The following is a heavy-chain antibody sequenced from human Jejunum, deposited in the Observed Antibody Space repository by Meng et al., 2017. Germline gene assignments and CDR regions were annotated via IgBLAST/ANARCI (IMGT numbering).Heavy chain of an antibody. J-gene: IGHJ4*02. Sequence: QDQVVVSGAEVTEPGASVTVSCKASGFTFVSYAIYWVRQAPGQGREWMGWITAGNGNTKYSQKFQGRVTITRDTSASTAYMELSSLRSEDTAVYYCARDMPYSSGSFDYWGQGTLVTVSS. D-gene: IGHD3-10*01. V-gene: IGHV1-3*01. CDR2: ITAGNGNT. CDR1: GFTFVSYA. CDR3: ARDMPYSSGSFDY.